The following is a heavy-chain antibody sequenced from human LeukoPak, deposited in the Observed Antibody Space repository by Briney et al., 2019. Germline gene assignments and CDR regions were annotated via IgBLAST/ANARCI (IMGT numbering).Heavy chain of an antibody. D-gene: IGHD2-21*02. CDR1: DGSIISSSYY. J-gene: IGHJ3*02. CDR2: IYYSGST. V-gene: IGHV4-39*07. CDR3: AGAYCGGDCYSGRAFDI. Sequence: SETLSLTCTVSDGSIISSSYYWGWIRQPPGKGLEWIGSIYYSGSTSYNPSLKSRVTISVATSKNQFSLKLSSVTAADTAVYYCAGAYCGGDCYSGRAFDIWGQGTMVTVSS.